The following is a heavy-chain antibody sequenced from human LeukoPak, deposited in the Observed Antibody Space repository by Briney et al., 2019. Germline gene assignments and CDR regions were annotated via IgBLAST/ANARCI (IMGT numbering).Heavy chain of an antibody. J-gene: IGHJ4*02. D-gene: IGHD3-10*01. CDR1: GGTFSSYA. CDR2: IIPILGIA. V-gene: IGHV1-69*04. CDR3: ARATYYYRSGSSYPGYFDY. Sequence: SVKVSCKASGGTFSSYAISWVRQAPGQGLEWMGRIIPILGIANYAQKFQGRVTITADKSTSTAYMELSSLRSEDTAVYYCARATYYYRSGSSYPGYFDYWGQGTLVTVSS.